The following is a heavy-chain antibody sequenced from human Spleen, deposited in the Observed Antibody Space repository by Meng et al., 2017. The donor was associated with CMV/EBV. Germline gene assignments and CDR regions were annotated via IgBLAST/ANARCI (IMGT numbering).Heavy chain of an antibody. D-gene: IGHD2-2*01. CDR3: ARHVQDIVVVPAALNWFDP. V-gene: IGHV4-59*08. CDR2: IYSSGST. CDR1: GGSISRYY. Sequence: SETLSLTCTVSGGSISRYYWAWIRQPPGKGLEWIGYIYSSGSTKYNPSLKSRVTFSVDTSKNHFSLKLSSVTAADTAVYYCARHVQDIVVVPAALNWFDPWGQGTLVTVSS. J-gene: IGHJ5*02.